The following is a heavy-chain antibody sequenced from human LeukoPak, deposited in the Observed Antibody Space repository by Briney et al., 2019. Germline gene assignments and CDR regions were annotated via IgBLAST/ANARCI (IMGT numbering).Heavy chain of an antibody. D-gene: IGHD1-1*01. Sequence: SETLSLTCAVYGESFSGYYWNWTRQPPGKGLEWIGEINHSRYTNYNPSLKSRVSISVDTSKNQFSLKLSSVTAADTAVYYCARVEGTPSWGQGTLVTVSS. V-gene: IGHV4-34*01. J-gene: IGHJ4*02. CDR2: INHSRYT. CDR3: ARVEGTPS. CDR1: GESFSGYY.